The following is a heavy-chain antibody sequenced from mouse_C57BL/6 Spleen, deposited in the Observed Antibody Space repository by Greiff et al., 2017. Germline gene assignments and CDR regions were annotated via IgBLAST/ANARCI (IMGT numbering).Heavy chain of an antibody. J-gene: IGHJ2*01. Sequence: QVQLQQPGTELVKPGASVKLSCKASGYTFTSYWMHWVKQRPGQGLEWIGNINPSNGGPTYTEKFKSKATLTADKSSSTVYKRISSLTSEVAAVYYCAITMIRTLDDWGQGTTLTVSS. CDR2: INPSNGGP. V-gene: IGHV1-53*01. D-gene: IGHD2-4*01. CDR1: GYTFTSYW. CDR3: AITMIRTLDD.